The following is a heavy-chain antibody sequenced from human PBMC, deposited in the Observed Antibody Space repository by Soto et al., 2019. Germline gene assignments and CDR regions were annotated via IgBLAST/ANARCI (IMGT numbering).Heavy chain of an antibody. D-gene: IGHD6-13*01. V-gene: IGHV1-18*01. CDR2: ISAYNCNT. CDR3: SRYRRGLAAAPRPADY. J-gene: IGHJ4*02. Sequence: GASVKVSCKASGYTFTSYGISWVRQPPGQGLEWMGCISAYNCNTNYAQKLQGRVTMTTDTSTSTAYMELRSLRSDDTAVYYCSRYRRGLAAAPRPADYWGQGTLVTVSS. CDR1: GYTFTSYG.